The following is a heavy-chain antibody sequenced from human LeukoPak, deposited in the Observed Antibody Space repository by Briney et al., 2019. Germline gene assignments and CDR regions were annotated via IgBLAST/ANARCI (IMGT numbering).Heavy chain of an antibody. J-gene: IGHJ6*02. V-gene: IGHV1-69*04. CDR3: ARYLFGGSDYGMDV. Sequence: SVKVSCKASGGTFSSYAISWVRQAPGQGPEWMGRIIPILGIANYAQKFQGRVTITADKSTSTAYMELSSLRSEDTAVYYCARYLFGGSDYGMDVWGQGTTVTVSS. CDR1: GGTFSSYA. CDR2: IIPILGIA. D-gene: IGHD3-10*01.